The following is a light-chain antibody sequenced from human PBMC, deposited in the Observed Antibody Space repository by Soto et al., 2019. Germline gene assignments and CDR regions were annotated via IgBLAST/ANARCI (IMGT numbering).Light chain of an antibody. CDR3: NSYTGSSTYV. J-gene: IGLJ1*01. CDR1: SSDVGSYNS. V-gene: IGLV2-18*02. Sequence: QSVLTQPPSVSGSPGQSVAISCTGTSSDVGSYNSVSWYQQPPGAAPKLMIYEVSNRPSGVPDRFSGSKSGNTASLTISGLQAEDEADYYCNSYTGSSTYVFGTGTKLTVL. CDR2: EVS.